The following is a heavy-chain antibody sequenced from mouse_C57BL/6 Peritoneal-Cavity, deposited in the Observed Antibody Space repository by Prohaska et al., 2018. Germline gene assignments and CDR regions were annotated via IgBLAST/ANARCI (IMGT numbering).Heavy chain of an antibody. Sequence: EVQLLETGGGLVQPGGSRGLSCEGSGFTFSGFWMSWVRQTPGKTLEWIGDINSDGSAINYAPSIKDRFTIFRDNDKSTLYLQMSNVRSEDTATYVCMRYGNDWYLDVWGTGTTVTVSS. CDR2: INSDGSAI. V-gene: IGHV11-2*01. CDR3: MRYGNDWYLDV. J-gene: IGHJ1*03. D-gene: IGHD2-1*01. CDR1: GFTFSGFW.